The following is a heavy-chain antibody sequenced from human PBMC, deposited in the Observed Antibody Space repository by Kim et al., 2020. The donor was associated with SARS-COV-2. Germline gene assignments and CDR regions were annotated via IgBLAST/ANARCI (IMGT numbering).Heavy chain of an antibody. J-gene: IGHJ6*04. CDR3: ARDPRDNYDFWSGYANYYDYGMYV. Sequence: GGSLRLSCAASGFTFSSYGMHWVRQAPGKGLEWVAVIWYDGSNKYYADSVKGRFTISRDNSKNTLYLQMNSLRAEDTAVYYCARDPRDNYDFWSGYANYYDYGMYVWGEGTTVTVSS. D-gene: IGHD3-3*01. CDR2: IWYDGSNK. CDR1: GFTFSSYG. V-gene: IGHV3-33*08.